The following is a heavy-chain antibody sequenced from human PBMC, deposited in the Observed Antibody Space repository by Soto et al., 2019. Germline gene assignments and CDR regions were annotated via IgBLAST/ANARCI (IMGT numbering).Heavy chain of an antibody. V-gene: IGHV4-34*01. Sequence: PSATRSLTSTVDRVSLSFYNLSWHHPPQGKGLEWIGEINHSGSTNYNPSLKSRVTISADTSKNQFSLKLSSVTAADTAVYYCARVGMVRGVIKPRGGWFDPWGQGTLV. CDR1: RVSLSFYN. J-gene: IGHJ5*02. CDR2: INHSGST. D-gene: IGHD3-10*01. CDR3: ARVGMVRGVIKPRGGWFDP.